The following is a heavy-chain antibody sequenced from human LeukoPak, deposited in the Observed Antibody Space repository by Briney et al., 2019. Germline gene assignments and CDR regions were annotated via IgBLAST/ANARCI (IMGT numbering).Heavy chain of an antibody. V-gene: IGHV4-59*01. Sequence: SETLSLTCTVSGGSISSYYWSWIRQPPGKGLEWIGYIYYSGSTNYNPSLKGRVTISVDTSKNQFSLKLSSVTAADTAVYYCARGGGGYAFDYWGQGTLVTVSS. D-gene: IGHD3-16*01. CDR2: IYYSGST. CDR1: GGSISSYY. CDR3: ARGGGGYAFDY. J-gene: IGHJ4*02.